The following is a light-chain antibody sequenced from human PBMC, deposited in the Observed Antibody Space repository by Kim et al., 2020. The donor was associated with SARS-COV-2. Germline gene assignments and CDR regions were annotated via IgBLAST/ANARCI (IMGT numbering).Light chain of an antibody. CDR2: GKN. Sequence: SSELTQDPAVSVALGQTVRITCQGDSLRSYYASWYQQKPGQAPVLVIYGKNNRPSGIPDRFSGSSSGNTASLTITGAQAVDEADYYCNSRDSSGNLVVFG. CDR1: SLRSYY. V-gene: IGLV3-19*01. J-gene: IGLJ2*01. CDR3: NSRDSSGNLVV.